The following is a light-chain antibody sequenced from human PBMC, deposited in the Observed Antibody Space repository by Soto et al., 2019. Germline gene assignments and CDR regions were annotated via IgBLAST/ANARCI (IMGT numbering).Light chain of an antibody. CDR3: QQFNNWPWT. CDR2: GAS. J-gene: IGKJ1*01. CDR1: QSVSSN. Sequence: EIVMTQSPSTLSVSPGERATLSCRASQSVSSNLAWYQQKPGQAPRLLIDGASTRATGIPGRFRGSGSGTEFTLTISSLQSEDFTVYYCQQFNNWPWTFGQGTTVEIK. V-gene: IGKV3-15*01.